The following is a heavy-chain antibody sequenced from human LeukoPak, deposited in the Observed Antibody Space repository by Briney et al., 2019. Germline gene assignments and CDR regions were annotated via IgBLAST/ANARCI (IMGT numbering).Heavy chain of an antibody. J-gene: IGHJ6*03. D-gene: IGHD5-18*01. V-gene: IGHV3-11*06. CDR3: ARAPVPLYSSGLDYYYMDV. CDR2: ISSSSTYI. CDR1: GFTFSDYY. Sequence: GGSLRLSCAASGFTFSDYYMSWIRQAPGKGLEWVSSISSSSTYIYYADSVRGRFTISRDNAKNSLSLQMNSLRAEDTAVYYCARAPVPLYSSGLDYYYMDVWGKGTTVTVSS.